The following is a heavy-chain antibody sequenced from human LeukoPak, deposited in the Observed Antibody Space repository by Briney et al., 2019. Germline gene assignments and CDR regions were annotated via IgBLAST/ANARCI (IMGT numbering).Heavy chain of an antibody. CDR1: GFTFSSYA. V-gene: IGHV3-23*01. CDR2: ISGSGGST. CDR3: AKDSAGDYIPDFDY. Sequence: GGSLRLSCAASGFTFSSYAMSWVRQAPGKGLEWVSAISGSGGSTYYADSVKGRFTISRDNSKNTLYLQMNSLRAEDTDVYYCAKDSAGDYIPDFDYWGQGTLVTVSS. J-gene: IGHJ4*02. D-gene: IGHD4-17*01.